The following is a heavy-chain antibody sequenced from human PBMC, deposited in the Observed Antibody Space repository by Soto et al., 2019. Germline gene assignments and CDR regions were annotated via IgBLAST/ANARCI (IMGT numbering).Heavy chain of an antibody. CDR1: GGPFGNSA. Sequence: QVQLVQSGADVKKPGSSVRVSCKTSGGPFGNSAISWVRQAPAQRLEWIGEIIPVFDKANYAQNFQGRLTITADDSTATVFMQLSSLRSEDTAVYFCARLRRDWGDAFDLWGQGTFVTVSS. CDR3: ARLRRDWGDAFDL. J-gene: IGHJ3*01. D-gene: IGHD3-16*01. V-gene: IGHV1-69*01. CDR2: IIPVFDKA.